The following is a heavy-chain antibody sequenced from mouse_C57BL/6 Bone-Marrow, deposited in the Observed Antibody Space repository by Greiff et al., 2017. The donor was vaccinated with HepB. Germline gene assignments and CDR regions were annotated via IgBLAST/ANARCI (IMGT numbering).Heavy chain of an antibody. D-gene: IGHD1-1*01. V-gene: IGHV1-81*01. J-gene: IGHJ1*03. CDR3: ARITTVVANTLYWYFDV. CDR2: IYPRSGNT. Sequence: VQRVESGAELARPGASVKLSCKASGYTFTSYGISWVKQRTGQGLEWIGEIYPRSGNTYYNEKFKGKATLTAYKSSSTAYMELRSLTSEDSAVYFCARITTVVANTLYWYFDVWGTGTTVTVSS. CDR1: GYTFTSYG.